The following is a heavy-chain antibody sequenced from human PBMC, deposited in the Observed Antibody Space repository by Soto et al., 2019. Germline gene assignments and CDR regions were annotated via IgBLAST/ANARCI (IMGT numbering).Heavy chain of an antibody. CDR3: ARDFIAVAGTADFDL. D-gene: IGHD6-19*01. Sequence: LRLSCAASGFTFSSYGMHWVRQAPGKGLEWVAVIWYDGSNKYYADSVKGRFTISRDNSKNTLYLQMNSLRAEDTAVYYCARDFIAVAGTADFDLWGRGTLVTVSS. J-gene: IGHJ2*01. V-gene: IGHV3-33*01. CDR1: GFTFSSYG. CDR2: IWYDGSNK.